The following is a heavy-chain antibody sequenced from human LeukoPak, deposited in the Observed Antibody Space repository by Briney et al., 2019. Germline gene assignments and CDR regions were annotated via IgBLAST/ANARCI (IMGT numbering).Heavy chain of an antibody. CDR3: ARAVVDTAMVLNNWFDP. J-gene: IGHJ5*02. CDR1: GGSFSGYY. V-gene: IGHV4-34*01. D-gene: IGHD5-18*01. Sequence: SETPSLTCAVYGGSFSGYYWSWIRQPPGKGLEWIGEINHSGSTNYNPSLKSRVTISVDTSKNQFSLKLSSVTAADTAVYYCARAVVDTAMVLNNWFDPWGQGTLVTVSS. CDR2: INHSGST.